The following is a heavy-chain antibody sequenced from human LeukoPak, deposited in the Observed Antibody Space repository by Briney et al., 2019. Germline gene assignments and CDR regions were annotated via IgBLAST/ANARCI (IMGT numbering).Heavy chain of an antibody. CDR1: GFTFSSYW. J-gene: IGHJ4*02. CDR2: INSDGSST. CDR3: ARVAYGSSRGYYFDY. Sequence: GGSLRLSCAASGFTFSSYWMHWVRQAPGKGLVWVSRINSDGSSTSYADSVKGRFTISRDNAKNTLYLQMNSLRAEDTAVYYCARVAYGSSRGYYFDYWGQGTLVTVSS. D-gene: IGHD6-13*01. V-gene: IGHV3-74*01.